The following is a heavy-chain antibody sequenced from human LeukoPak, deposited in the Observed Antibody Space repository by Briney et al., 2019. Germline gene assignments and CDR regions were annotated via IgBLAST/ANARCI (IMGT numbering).Heavy chain of an antibody. CDR3: ARAAYYYGSGRGAYGMDV. D-gene: IGHD3-10*01. Sequence: GRSLRLSCAASGFTFDDYAMHWVRRAPGKGLEWVSGISWNSGSIGYADSVKGRFTISRDNAKNSLYLQMNSLRAEDTALYHCARAAYYYGSGRGAYGMDVWGQGTTVTVSS. V-gene: IGHV3-9*01. CDR1: GFTFDDYA. J-gene: IGHJ6*02. CDR2: ISWNSGSI.